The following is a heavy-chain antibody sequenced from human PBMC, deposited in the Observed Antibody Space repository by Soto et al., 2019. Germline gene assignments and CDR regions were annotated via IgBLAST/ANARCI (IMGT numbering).Heavy chain of an antibody. J-gene: IGHJ4*02. CDR3: ATAPFSTSSFFFDS. CDR1: GYTFTAYF. CDR2: INPSGGST. V-gene: IGHV1-46*01. D-gene: IGHD2-2*01. Sequence: SVKVSCKASGYTFTAYFMHWVRQAPGQGLEWIGIINPSGGSTNYAQKFQGRVAMTWDTSTSTVYMDLSSLRSDDPAVYFCATAPFSTSSFFFDSWGRGTLVTVSS.